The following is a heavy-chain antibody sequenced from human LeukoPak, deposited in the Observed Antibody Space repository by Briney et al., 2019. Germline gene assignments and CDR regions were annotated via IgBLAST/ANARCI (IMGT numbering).Heavy chain of an antibody. CDR3: TRGTPSYGDYVPIFDY. D-gene: IGHD4-17*01. CDR2: FWIKSHRGTT. Sequence: GGSLRLSCTASGFNFGDYPVSWVRQSPGKGLEGVGFFWIKSHRGTTEYAASVKGRFTISRADSKSIAYLQMNSLTTEDTAVYYCTRGTPSYGDYVPIFDYWGQGTLVTVSS. CDR1: GFNFGDYP. V-gene: IGHV3-49*04. J-gene: IGHJ4*02.